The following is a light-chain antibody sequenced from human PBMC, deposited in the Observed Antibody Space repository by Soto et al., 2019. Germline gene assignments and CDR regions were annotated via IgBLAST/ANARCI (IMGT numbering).Light chain of an antibody. J-gene: IGKJ2*01. CDR1: QSVSSTY. Sequence: EIVLTQSPGTLSLSPGERATLSCRASQSVSSTYLAWYQQKPGQAPRLLIYGASNRATGIPDRFSGSGSVTDITLTISRLEPEDFAVYYCQQYGSSPVTFGQGTKLEIK. V-gene: IGKV3-20*01. CDR3: QQYGSSPVT. CDR2: GAS.